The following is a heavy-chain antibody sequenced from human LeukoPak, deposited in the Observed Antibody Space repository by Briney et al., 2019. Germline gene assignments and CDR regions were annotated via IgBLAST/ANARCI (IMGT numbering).Heavy chain of an antibody. CDR1: GFTFSSYS. V-gene: IGHV3-21*01. CDR3: ARADWNDGAGSDY. J-gene: IGHJ4*02. Sequence: GGSLRLSCAASGFTFSSYSMNWVRQAPGKGLEWVSSISSSSSYIYYADSVEGRFTISRDNAKNSLYLQMNSLRAEDTAVYYCARADWNDGAGSDYWGQGTLVTVSS. CDR2: ISSSSSYI. D-gene: IGHD1-1*01.